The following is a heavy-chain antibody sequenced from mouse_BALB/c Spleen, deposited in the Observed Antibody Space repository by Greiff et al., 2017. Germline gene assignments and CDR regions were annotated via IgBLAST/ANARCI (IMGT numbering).Heavy chain of an antibody. CDR3: ARRNYGSSDDY. CDR2: IDPANGNT. V-gene: IGHV14-3*02. CDR1: GFNIKDTY. D-gene: IGHD1-1*01. Sequence: EVQLQQSGAELVKPGASVKLSCTASGFNIKDTYMHWVKQRPEQGLEWIGRIDPANGNTKYDPKFQGKATITADTSSNTAYLQLSSLTSEDTAVYYCARRNYGSSDDYWGQGTTLTVSS. J-gene: IGHJ2*01.